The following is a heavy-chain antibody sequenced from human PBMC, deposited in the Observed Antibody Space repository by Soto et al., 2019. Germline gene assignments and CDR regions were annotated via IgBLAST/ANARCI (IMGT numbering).Heavy chain of an antibody. CDR2: ISAYNGNT. Sequence: ASVKVSCKASGYTFTSYGISWAQQAPGQGLEWMGWISAYNGNTNYAQKLQGRVTMTTDTSTSTAYMELRSLRSDDTAVYYCARVRSGSLFDAFDIWGQGTMVTVSS. CDR1: GYTFTSYG. D-gene: IGHD1-26*01. V-gene: IGHV1-18*01. J-gene: IGHJ3*02. CDR3: ARVRSGSLFDAFDI.